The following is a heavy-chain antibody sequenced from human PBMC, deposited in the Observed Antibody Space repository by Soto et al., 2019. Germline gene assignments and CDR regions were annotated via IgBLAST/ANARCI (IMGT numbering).Heavy chain of an antibody. CDR1: GFTFSSYG. CDR3: AKDPLGTPADADYGMDV. Sequence: GGSLRLSCAASGFTFSSYGMHWVRQAPGKGLEWVAVISYDGSNKYYADSVKGRFTISRDNSKNTLYLQMNSLRAEDTAVYYCAKDPLGTPADADYGMDVWGQGTTVTVS. D-gene: IGHD1-1*01. V-gene: IGHV3-30*18. J-gene: IGHJ6*02. CDR2: ISYDGSNK.